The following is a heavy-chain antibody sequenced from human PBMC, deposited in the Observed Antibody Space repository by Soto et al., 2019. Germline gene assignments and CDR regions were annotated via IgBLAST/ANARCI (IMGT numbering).Heavy chain of an antibody. V-gene: IGHV3-7*04. Sequence: EVQLVESGGGLVQPGGSLRLSCEASGFTFGNYWMNWVRQTPGKGLEWVANIKPDGGEQYYVDSVKGRFTISRDNAKNTLHLQMSSLRGDDTAVYYCARGHSNPCDYWGEWTLVTVSS. D-gene: IGHD5-18*01. CDR1: GFTFGNYW. CDR3: ARGHSNPCDY. CDR2: IKPDGGEQ. J-gene: IGHJ4*02.